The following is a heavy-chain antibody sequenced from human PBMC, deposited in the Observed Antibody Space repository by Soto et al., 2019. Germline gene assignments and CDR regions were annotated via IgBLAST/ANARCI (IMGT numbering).Heavy chain of an antibody. V-gene: IGHV4-59*01. CDR1: GGSISSYY. J-gene: IGHJ5*02. D-gene: IGHD6-6*01. Sequence: PSETLSLTCTVSGGSISSYYWSWIRQPPGKGLEWIGYIYYSGSTNYNPSLKSRVTISVDTSKNQFSLKLSSVTAADTAVYYCARELYSSSRVAPSNWFDPWGQGTLVTVSS. CDR2: IYYSGST. CDR3: ARELYSSSRVAPSNWFDP.